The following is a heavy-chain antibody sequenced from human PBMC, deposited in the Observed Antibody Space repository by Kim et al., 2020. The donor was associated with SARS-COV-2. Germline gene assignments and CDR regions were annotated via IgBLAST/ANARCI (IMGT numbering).Heavy chain of an antibody. D-gene: IGHD2-21*02. CDR2: INGGGHTR. V-gene: IGHV3-74*01. CDR1: GFSFDNYW. Sequence: GGSLRLSCAASGFSFDNYWMHWVRQVPGKGLVWVANINGGGHTRDYADSVKGRFTISRDNAKNTLYLQMNSLRVDDTAVYYCARSDSDWCQGTLVTVPS. CDR3: ARSDSD. J-gene: IGHJ4*02.